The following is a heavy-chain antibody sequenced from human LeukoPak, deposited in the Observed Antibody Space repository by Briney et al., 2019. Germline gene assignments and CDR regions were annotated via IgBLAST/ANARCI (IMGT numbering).Heavy chain of an antibody. V-gene: IGHV3-9*01. J-gene: IGHJ4*02. CDR1: GFTFDDYA. CDR3: ARDRVGAILN. CDR2: ISWNSGSI. D-gene: IGHD1-26*01. Sequence: GGSLRLSCAASGFTFDDYAMHWVRQAPGKGLEWVSGISWNSGSIGYADSVKGRFTISRDNAKNSLYLQMNSLRAEDTAVYYCARDRVGAILNWGQGTLVTVSS.